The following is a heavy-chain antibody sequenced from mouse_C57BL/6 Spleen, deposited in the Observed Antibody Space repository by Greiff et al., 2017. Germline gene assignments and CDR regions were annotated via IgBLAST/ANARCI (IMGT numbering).Heavy chain of an antibody. CDR2: INPSNGGT. CDR3: ARWAAQAPGYYAMDY. CDR1: GYTFTSYW. Sequence: QVQLQQPGTELVKPGASVKLSCKASGYTFTSYWMHWVKQRPGQGLEWIGNINPSNGGTNYNEKFKSKATLTVDKSSSTAYMQLSSLTSEDSAVYYCARWAAQAPGYYAMDYWGQGTSVTVSS. J-gene: IGHJ4*01. V-gene: IGHV1-53*01. D-gene: IGHD3-2*02.